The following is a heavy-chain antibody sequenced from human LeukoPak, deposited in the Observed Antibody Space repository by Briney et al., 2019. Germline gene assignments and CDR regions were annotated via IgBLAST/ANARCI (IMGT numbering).Heavy chain of an antibody. V-gene: IGHV3-74*01. D-gene: IGHD5-12*01. CDR2: IDSGGTNT. J-gene: IGHJ3*02. Sequence: GRSLRLSCAASGFTFSSYWIHWVRQAPGKGLVWVSRIDSGGTNTIYADAVKGRFTVSRDNAKNTLYLQMNSLRAEDTAVYYCARGGSLHGFDIWGQGTVVTVSS. CDR3: ARGGSLHGFDI. CDR1: GFTFSSYW.